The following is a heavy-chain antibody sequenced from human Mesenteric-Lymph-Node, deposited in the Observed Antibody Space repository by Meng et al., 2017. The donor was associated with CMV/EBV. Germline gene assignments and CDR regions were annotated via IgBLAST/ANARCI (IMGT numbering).Heavy chain of an antibody. CDR1: GFTFSDYY. CDR3: ASCITIFINQYGMDV. D-gene: IGHD3-3*01. V-gene: IGHV3-11*04. J-gene: IGHJ6*02. Sequence: GESLKISCAASGFTFSDYYMSWIRQAPGKGLEWVSYISSSGSTIYYADSVKGRFTISRDNAKNSLYLQMNSLRAEDTAVYYCASCITIFINQYGMDVWGQGTTVTVSS. CDR2: ISSSGSTI.